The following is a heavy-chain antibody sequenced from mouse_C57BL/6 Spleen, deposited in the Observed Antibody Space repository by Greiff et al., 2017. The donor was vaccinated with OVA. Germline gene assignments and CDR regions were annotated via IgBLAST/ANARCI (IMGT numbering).Heavy chain of an antibody. CDR2: IFPGSGST. D-gene: IGHD1-1*01. V-gene: IGHV1-75*01. CDR3: ARVYYYGSSYFDY. J-gene: IGHJ2*01. CDR1: GYTFTDYY. Sequence: QVQLKQSGPELVKPGASVKISCKASGYTFTDYYINWVKQRPGQGLEWIGWIFPGSGSTYYNEKFKGKATLTVDKSSSTAYMLLSSLTSEDSAVYFCARVYYYGSSYFDYWGQGTTLTVSS.